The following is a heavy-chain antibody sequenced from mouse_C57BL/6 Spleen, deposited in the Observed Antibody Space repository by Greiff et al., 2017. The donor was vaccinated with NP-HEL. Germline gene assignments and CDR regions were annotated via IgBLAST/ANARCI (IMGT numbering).Heavy chain of an antibody. CDR3: AREGYYSNYFDS. Sequence: QVQLQQPGAELVKPGASVKLSCKASGYTFTSYWMPWVKQRPGQGLEWIGMIHPNSGSTNYNEKFKSKATLTVDKSSSTAYMQLSSLTSEDSAVYYCAREGYYSNYFDSWGQGTTLTVSS. CDR1: GYTFTSYW. J-gene: IGHJ2*01. CDR2: IHPNSGST. V-gene: IGHV1-64*01. D-gene: IGHD2-5*01.